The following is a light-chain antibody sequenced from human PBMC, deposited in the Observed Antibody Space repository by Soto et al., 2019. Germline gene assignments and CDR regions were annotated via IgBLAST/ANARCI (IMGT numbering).Light chain of an antibody. V-gene: IGLV2-14*01. CDR3: SSYTSSSTPYV. CDR1: SSDVGGYNY. Sequence: QSALTQPASVSGSPGQSITISCTGTSSDVGGYNYVSWYQQHPGKAPKLMIYDVSNRPSGVCNRFSGSKSGNTASLTISGLQAEDEDDYYCSSYTSSSTPYVFGTGTKLTVL. CDR2: DVS. J-gene: IGLJ1*01.